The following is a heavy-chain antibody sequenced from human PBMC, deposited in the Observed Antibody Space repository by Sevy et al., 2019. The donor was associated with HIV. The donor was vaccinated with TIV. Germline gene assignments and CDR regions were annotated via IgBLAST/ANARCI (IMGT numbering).Heavy chain of an antibody. J-gene: IGHJ4*02. CDR2: ICGGDGST. V-gene: IGHV3-23*01. Sequence: GGSLRLSCAASGFRFSSFAMIWVRQAPGKGLEWVSEICGGDGSTYYADSVKGRFTISRDNAKNSLYLQMNSLRAEDTAVYYCARGLLWFGELINYFDYWGQGTLVTVSS. D-gene: IGHD3-10*01. CDR3: ARGLLWFGELINYFDY. CDR1: GFRFSSFA.